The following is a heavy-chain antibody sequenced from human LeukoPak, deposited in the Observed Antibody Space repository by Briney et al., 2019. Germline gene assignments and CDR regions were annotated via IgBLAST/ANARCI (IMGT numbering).Heavy chain of an antibody. D-gene: IGHD3-3*01. CDR2: ISGSGGST. CDR3: AKDLPLPLGFFGVVRPYYFDY. V-gene: IGHV3-23*01. Sequence: PGGSLRLSCAASGFTFSSYAMSWVRQAPGKGLEWVSAISGSGGSTYYADSVKGRFTISRDNSKNTLYLQMNSLRAEDTAVYYCAKDLPLPLGFFGVVRPYYFDYWGQGTLVTVSS. J-gene: IGHJ4*02. CDR1: GFTFSSYA.